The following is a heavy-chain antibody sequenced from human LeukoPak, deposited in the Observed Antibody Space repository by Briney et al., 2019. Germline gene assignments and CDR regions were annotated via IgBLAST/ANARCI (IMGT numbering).Heavy chain of an antibody. D-gene: IGHD3-10*01. CDR2: FDPEDGET. V-gene: IGHV1-24*01. CDR1: GYTLTELS. Sequence: GASVKVSCKVSGYTLTELSMHWARQAPGEGLEWMGGFDPEDGETIYAQKFQGRVTMTEDTSTDTAYMELSSLRSEDTAVYYCATSRDFPGAYYGMDVWGQGTTVTVSS. CDR3: ATSRDFPGAYYGMDV. J-gene: IGHJ6*02.